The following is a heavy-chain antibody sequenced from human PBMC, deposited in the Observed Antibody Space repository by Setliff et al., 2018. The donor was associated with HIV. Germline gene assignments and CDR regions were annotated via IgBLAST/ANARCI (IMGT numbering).Heavy chain of an antibody. V-gene: IGHV1-18*01. CDR3: ARRADWFDL. J-gene: IGHJ5*02. Sequence: ASVKVSCKASGYTFTSYGLSWVRQAPGQGHEWMGWISDYNSNTEYAQKLQGRVTMTKDTSTSTAYMELRSLRPDDTAVYFCARRADWFDLWGQGTLVTVSS. CDR1: GYTFTSYG. CDR2: ISDYNSNT.